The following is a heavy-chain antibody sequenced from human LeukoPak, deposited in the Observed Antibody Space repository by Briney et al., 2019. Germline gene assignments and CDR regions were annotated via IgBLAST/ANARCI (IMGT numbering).Heavy chain of an antibody. CDR2: INPNSGGT. Sequence: ASVKVSCKASGCTFTGYYMHWVRQAPGQGLEWMGRINPNSGGTNYAQKFQGRVTMTRDTSISTAYMELSRLRSDDTAVYYCARVGRGDGYNYDYWGQGTLVTVSS. D-gene: IGHD5-24*01. CDR3: ARVGRGDGYNYDY. V-gene: IGHV1-2*06. J-gene: IGHJ4*02. CDR1: GCTFTGYY.